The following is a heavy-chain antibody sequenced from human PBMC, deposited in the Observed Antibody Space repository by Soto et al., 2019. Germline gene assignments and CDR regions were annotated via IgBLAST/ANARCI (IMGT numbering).Heavy chain of an antibody. V-gene: IGHV3-30*18. CDR3: AKDGRSGSYHLYYYYGMDV. Sequence: QVQLVESGGGVVQPGRSLRLSCAASGFTFSSYGMHWVRQAPGKGLEWVAVISYDGSNKYYADPVKGRFTISRDNSKNTLYLQMNSLRAEDTAVYYCAKDGRSGSYHLYYYYGMDVWGQGTTVTVSS. CDR2: ISYDGSNK. CDR1: GFTFSSYG. D-gene: IGHD1-26*01. J-gene: IGHJ6*02.